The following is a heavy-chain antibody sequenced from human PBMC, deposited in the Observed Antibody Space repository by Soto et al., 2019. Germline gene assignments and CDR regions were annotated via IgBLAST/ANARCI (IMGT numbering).Heavy chain of an antibody. J-gene: IGHJ4*02. D-gene: IGHD3-16*02. V-gene: IGHV3-23*01. CDR2: ISGSGGST. Sequence: EVQLLESGGGLVQPGGSLRLSCAASGFTFSSYAMSWVRQAPGKGLEWVSAISGSGGSTYYADSVKGRFTISRDNSKNXLYLQMNSLRAEDTAVYYCAKPYYDYVWGSYPLDYWGQGTLVTVSS. CDR3: AKPYYDYVWGSYPLDY. CDR1: GFTFSSYA.